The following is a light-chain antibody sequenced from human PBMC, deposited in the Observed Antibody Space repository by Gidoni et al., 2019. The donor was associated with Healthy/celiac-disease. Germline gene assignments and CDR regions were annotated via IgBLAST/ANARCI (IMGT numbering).Light chain of an antibody. CDR2: DVS. Sequence: QSALTKPAYVSGSPGQSITISCTGTSSDVGGYNYVSWYQQHPGKAPKLIIYDVSNRRSGVSNRFSGSKSGNTVSLTISGLQAEDEADYYCSSYTSISTLVVFGGGTKLTVL. J-gene: IGLJ2*01. CDR3: SSYTSISTLVV. V-gene: IGLV2-14*01. CDR1: SSDVGGYNY.